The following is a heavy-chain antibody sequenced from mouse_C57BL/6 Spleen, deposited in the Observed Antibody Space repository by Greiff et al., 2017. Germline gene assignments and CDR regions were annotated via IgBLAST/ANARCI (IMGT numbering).Heavy chain of an antibody. CDR3: ARVDSNSFAY. CDR1: GYTFTDYN. D-gene: IGHD2-5*01. Sequence: VQLQQSGPELVKPGASVKIPCKASGYTFTDYNMDWVKQSHGKSLEWIGDINPNNGGTIYNQKFKGKATLTVDKSSSTAYMGLRSLTSEDTAVYYCARVDSNSFAYWGQGTLVTVSA. V-gene: IGHV1-18*01. CDR2: INPNNGGT. J-gene: IGHJ3*01.